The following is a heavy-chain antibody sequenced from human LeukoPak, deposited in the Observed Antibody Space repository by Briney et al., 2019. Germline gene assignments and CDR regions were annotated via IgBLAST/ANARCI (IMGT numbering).Heavy chain of an antibody. J-gene: IGHJ4*02. CDR1: GFTFSSYV. V-gene: IGHV3-23*01. Sequence: PGGSLRLSCAASGFTFSSYVMSWVRQAPGKGLEWVSSISNSGGSTYYADSVKGRFTISRDNSKNTLYLQMNSLRAEDTAVYYCARDQKIGHIVVVTAIWGQGTLVTVSS. D-gene: IGHD2-21*02. CDR3: ARDQKIGHIVVVTAI. CDR2: ISNSGGST.